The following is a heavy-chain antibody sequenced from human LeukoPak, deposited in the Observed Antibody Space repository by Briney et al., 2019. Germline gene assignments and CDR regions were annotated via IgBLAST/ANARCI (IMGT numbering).Heavy chain of an antibody. J-gene: IGHJ4*02. V-gene: IGHV4-38-2*02. D-gene: IGHD6-13*01. CDR2: IYHSGST. CDR1: GYSISSGYY. CDR3: ARSRYSSSCPDY. Sequence: SETLSLTCTVSGYSISSGYYWGWIRQPPGKGLEWIGSIYHSGSTYYNPSLKSRVTISVDTSKNQFSLKLSSVTAADTAVYYCARSRYSSSCPDYWGQGTLVTVSS.